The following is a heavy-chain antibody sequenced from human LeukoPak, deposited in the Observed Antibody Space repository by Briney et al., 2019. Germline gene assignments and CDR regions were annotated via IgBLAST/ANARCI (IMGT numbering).Heavy chain of an antibody. J-gene: IGHJ4*02. Sequence: SETLSLTCTVSGGSISSYYWIWIRQPPGEGLEWIGYIYYSWTTNYNPSLKSRVTISVDTSKNQFSLKLSSVTAADTAVYYCARGVYIAAAQYGYWGQGTLVTVSS. CDR3: ARGVYIAAAQYGY. CDR1: GGSISSYY. CDR2: IYYSWTT. D-gene: IGHD6-13*01. V-gene: IGHV4-59*01.